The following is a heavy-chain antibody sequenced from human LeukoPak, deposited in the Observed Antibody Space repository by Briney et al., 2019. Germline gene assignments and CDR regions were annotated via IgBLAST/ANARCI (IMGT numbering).Heavy chain of an antibody. CDR2: ISGSGGST. D-gene: IGHD3-22*01. Sequence: PGGSLRLSCAASGFTFSSYAMSWVRQAPGKGLEWVSAISGSGGSTYYADSVKGRFTISRDNTKNTLYLQMNSLRAEDTAVYYCAKHSPSYTMIVVVTQRGLFDYWGQGTLVTVSS. V-gene: IGHV3-23*01. CDR1: GFTFSSYA. J-gene: IGHJ4*02. CDR3: AKHSPSYTMIVVVTQRGLFDY.